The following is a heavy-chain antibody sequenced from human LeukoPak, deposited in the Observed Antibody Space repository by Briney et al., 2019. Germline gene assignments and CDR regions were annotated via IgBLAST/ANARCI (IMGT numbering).Heavy chain of an antibody. J-gene: IGHJ4*02. CDR1: GFTFSSYW. V-gene: IGHV3-7*01. Sequence: GGSLRLSCAASGFTFSSYWMSWVRQAPGKGLEWVANIKQDGSEKYYVDSVKGRFTISRDNSKNTLYLQMNSLRAEDTAVYYCANGPQYNILTGFYKVRSHLDYWGQGTLVTVSS. CDR2: IKQDGSEK. D-gene: IGHD3-9*01. CDR3: ANGPQYNILTGFYKVRSHLDY.